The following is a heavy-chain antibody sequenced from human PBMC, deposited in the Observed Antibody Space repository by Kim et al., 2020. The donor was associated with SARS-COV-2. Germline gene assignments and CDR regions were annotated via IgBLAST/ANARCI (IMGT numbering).Heavy chain of an antibody. V-gene: IGHV3-7*01. J-gene: IGHJ4*02. D-gene: IGHD7-27*01. CDR2: K. CDR3: ARDPESGDGIDY. Sequence: KWYVDSVSGRFTVSRDNAKNSLYLQMDSLRVEDTAVYYCARDPESGDGIDYWGQGTLVTVST.